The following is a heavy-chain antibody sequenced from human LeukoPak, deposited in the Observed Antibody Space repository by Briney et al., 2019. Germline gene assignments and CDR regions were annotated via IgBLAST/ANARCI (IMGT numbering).Heavy chain of an antibody. CDR3: ASRHYDFGYY. V-gene: IGHV3-30*04. Sequence: GGSLRLSCAASGFTFSSYPMHWVRQAPGKGLEWVAVISYDGSNKYYADSVKGRFTTSRDNSKNTLYLQMNSLRAEDTAVYYCASRHYDFGYYWGQGTQVTVSS. D-gene: IGHD4-17*01. J-gene: IGHJ4*02. CDR1: GFTFSSYP. CDR2: ISYDGSNK.